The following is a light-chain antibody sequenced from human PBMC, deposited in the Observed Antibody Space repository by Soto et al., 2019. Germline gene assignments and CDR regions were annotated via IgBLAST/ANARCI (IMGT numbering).Light chain of an antibody. CDR2: VTN. Sequence: QSVLTQPPSVSGAPGQRVTISCTGNSSNIGAGYDVHWYQQLPGAAPKLLIYVTNNRPSGVPDRISGSRSDTSASLAITGLQADDEADYYCQSYDSSLTVLFGGGTKLTVL. CDR1: SSNIGAGYD. CDR3: QSYDSSLTVL. J-gene: IGLJ2*01. V-gene: IGLV1-40*01.